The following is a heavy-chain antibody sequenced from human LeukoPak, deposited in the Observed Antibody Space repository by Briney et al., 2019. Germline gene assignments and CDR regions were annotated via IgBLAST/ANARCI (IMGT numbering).Heavy chain of an antibody. Sequence: ASVKVSCKASGGTFSSYGISWVRQAPGQGLEWMGWISAYNGNTNYAQKLQGRVTMTTDTSTSTAYMELRSLRSDDTAVYYCATNENWGTDLHFDYWGQGTLVTVSS. CDR2: ISAYNGNT. CDR3: ATNENWGTDLHFDY. D-gene: IGHD7-27*01. CDR1: GGTFSSYG. V-gene: IGHV1-18*01. J-gene: IGHJ4*02.